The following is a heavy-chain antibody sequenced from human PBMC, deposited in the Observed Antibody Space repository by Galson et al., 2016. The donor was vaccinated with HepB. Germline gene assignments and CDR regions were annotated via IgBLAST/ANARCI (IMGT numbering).Heavy chain of an antibody. J-gene: IGHJ4*02. V-gene: IGHV3-30*03. CDR1: GFAFRTYV. CDR2: ISQDGSKK. D-gene: IGHD6-13*01. CDR3: AREIVPAGTAPFFDY. Sequence: SLRLSCAGSGFAFRTYVMHWVRQAPGKGLEWMAFISQDGSKKHYTDSLKGRFTISRDNSKNTLYVQLNSLRVEDTATYYCAREIVPAGTAPFFDYWGQGTLVTVSS.